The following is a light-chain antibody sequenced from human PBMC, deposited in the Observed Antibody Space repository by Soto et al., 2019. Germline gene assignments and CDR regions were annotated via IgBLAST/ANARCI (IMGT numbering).Light chain of an antibody. V-gene: IGKV3-20*01. CDR3: QQYDGSPLT. CDR2: GAS. CDR1: QSVSSSY. Sequence: EIVLTQSPGTLSLSPGERATLSCRASQSVSSSYLAWYQQKPGQAPRLLIYGASSRATGIPDRFSVSGSGTDFTLTISRLEPEDVAVYYCQQYDGSPLTFGGGTKVEI. J-gene: IGKJ4*01.